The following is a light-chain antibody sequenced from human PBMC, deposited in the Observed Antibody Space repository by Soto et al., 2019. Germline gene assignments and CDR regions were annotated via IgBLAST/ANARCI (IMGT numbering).Light chain of an antibody. CDR2: GNS. CDR3: QSYDSRLSGVV. CDR1: SSNIGAGYD. J-gene: IGLJ2*01. Sequence: QSALTQPPSVSGAPGQRVTISCTGSSSNIGAGYDVHWYQQFPGTAPKVLIYGNSNRPSGVPDRFSGSKSGTSASLAITGLQAEDEADYYCQSYDSRLSGVVFGGGTKLTVL. V-gene: IGLV1-40*01.